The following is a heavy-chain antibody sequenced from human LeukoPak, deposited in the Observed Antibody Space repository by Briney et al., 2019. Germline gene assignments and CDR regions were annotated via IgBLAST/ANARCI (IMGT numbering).Heavy chain of an antibody. CDR1: GGSISSSSYY. D-gene: IGHD3-10*01. Sequence: PSETLSLTCTVSGGSISSSSYYWGWIRQPPGKGLEWIGSIYYSGSTYYNPSLKSRVTISVDTSKNQFSLKLSSVTAADTAVYYCARRGQGYWELYYFDNWGQGTLVTVS. J-gene: IGHJ4*02. CDR3: ARRGQGYWELYYFDN. CDR2: IYYSGST. V-gene: IGHV4-39*07.